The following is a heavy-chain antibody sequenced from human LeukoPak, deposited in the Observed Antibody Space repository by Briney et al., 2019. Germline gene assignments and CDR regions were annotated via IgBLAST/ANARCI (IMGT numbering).Heavy chain of an antibody. CDR3: AKEPYYYDSSGYYYERVYYFDY. D-gene: IGHD3-22*01. J-gene: IGHJ4*02. CDR1: GFTFSSYA. CDR2: ISGSGGST. V-gene: IGHV3-23*01. Sequence: GSLRLSCAASGFTFSSYAMSWVRQAPGKGLEWVSAISGSGGSTYYADSAKGRFTISRDNSKNTLYLQMNSLRAEDTAVYYCAKEPYYYDSSGYYYERVYYFDYWGQGTLVTVSS.